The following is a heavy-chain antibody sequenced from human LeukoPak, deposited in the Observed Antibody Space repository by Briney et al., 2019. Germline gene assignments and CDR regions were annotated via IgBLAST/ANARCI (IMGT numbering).Heavy chain of an antibody. Sequence: GESLKISCKGSGYRLTNYWIGWVRQMPGKGLEWMGIICPGAYPGASGTRYSASFQGQVTISADKSISTAHLQWSSLKASDTSMYYCERHWSRGAPFDSWGQGTLVTVSS. J-gene: IGHJ4*02. CDR1: GYRLTNYW. CDR3: ERHWSRGAPFDS. D-gene: IGHD1-26*01. CDR2: ICPGAYPGASGT. V-gene: IGHV5-51*01.